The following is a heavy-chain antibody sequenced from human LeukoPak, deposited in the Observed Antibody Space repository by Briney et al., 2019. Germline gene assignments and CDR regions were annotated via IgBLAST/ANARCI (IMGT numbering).Heavy chain of an antibody. CDR2: MNPNSGNT. J-gene: IGHJ4*02. V-gene: IGHV1-8*01. CDR1: GYTFTSYD. D-gene: IGHD6-19*01. Sequence: ASVKASCKASGYTFTSYDINWVRQATGQGLQWMGWMNPNSGNTGYAQKFQGRVTMTRNTSISTAYMELSSLRSEDTAVYYCARFVAVAGTPLDYWGQGTLVTVSP. CDR3: ARFVAVAGTPLDY.